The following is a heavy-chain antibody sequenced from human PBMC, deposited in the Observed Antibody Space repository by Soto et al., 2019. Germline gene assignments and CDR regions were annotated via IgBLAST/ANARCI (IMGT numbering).Heavy chain of an antibody. D-gene: IGHD2-2*01. CDR1: GGTFSSYA. CDR3: ARSGYCSSTSCPFYYYYGMDV. CDR2: IIPIFGTA. Sequence: SVKVSCKASGGTFSSYAISWVRQAPGQGLEWMGGIIPIFGTANYAQKFQGRVTITADKSTSTAYMELSSLRSEDTAVYYCARSGYCSSTSCPFYYYYGMDVWGRGTTVTASS. J-gene: IGHJ6*02. V-gene: IGHV1-69*06.